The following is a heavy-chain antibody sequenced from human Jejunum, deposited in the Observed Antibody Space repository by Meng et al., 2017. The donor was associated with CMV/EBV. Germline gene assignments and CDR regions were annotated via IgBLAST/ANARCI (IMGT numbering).Heavy chain of an antibody. CDR2: IDTDGKT. CDR1: GFTVSSHY. CDR3: ADIGVGDQGL. V-gene: IGHV3-53*01. D-gene: IGHD3-3*01. Sequence: VQRVGSGGVRIQPGGSLCPSFASAGFTVSSHYIGWVRQAPVKGLEWVSVIDTDGKTYYADSVMVRFATSRDNSKNTLYLQMSSLRVEDTAVYSCADIGVGDQGLWGQGTLVTVSS. J-gene: IGHJ4*02.